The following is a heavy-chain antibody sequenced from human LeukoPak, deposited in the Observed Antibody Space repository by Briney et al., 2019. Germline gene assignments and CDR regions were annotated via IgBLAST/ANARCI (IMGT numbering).Heavy chain of an antibody. CDR3: ARGNYDYVWGGIDY. D-gene: IGHD3-16*01. CDR2: IYYSGST. Sequence: PSETLSLTCTVSGVSISSTSYYWGWIRQPPGKGLEWIASIYYSGSTYHNPSLKSRVTISVDTSKNQFSLKLSSVTAADTAVYYCARGNYDYVWGGIDYWGQGTLVTVSS. J-gene: IGHJ4*02. CDR1: GVSISSTSYY. V-gene: IGHV4-39*01.